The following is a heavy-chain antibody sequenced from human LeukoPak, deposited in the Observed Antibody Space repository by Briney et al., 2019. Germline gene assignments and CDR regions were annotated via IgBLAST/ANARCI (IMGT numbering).Heavy chain of an antibody. CDR3: AKGRGRVSPDY. CDR1: GFTFSNYA. CDR2: ISGSGGDT. V-gene: IGHV3-23*01. J-gene: IGHJ4*02. Sequence: PGGSLSLPCEASGFTFSNYAMTWVRQAPGKGLEWVSAISGSGGDTYYADSVKGRFTISRDNSRNTLYLQMNSLGAEDTALYYCAKGRGRVSPDYWGQGTLVTVSS.